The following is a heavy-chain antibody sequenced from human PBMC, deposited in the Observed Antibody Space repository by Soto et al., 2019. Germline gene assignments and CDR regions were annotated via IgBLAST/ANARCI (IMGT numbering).Heavy chain of an antibody. D-gene: IGHD3-22*01. CDR1: GGTFSSYA. V-gene: IGHV1-69*05. CDR2: IIPIFGTA. J-gene: IGHJ5*02. Sequence: SVKVSCKASGGTFSSYAISWVRQAPGQGLEWMGGIIPIFGTANYAQKLQGRVTMTTDTSTSTAYMELRSLRSDDTAVYYCARTMPGGYYYVFGWFDPWGQGTLVTVSS. CDR3: ARTMPGGYYYVFGWFDP.